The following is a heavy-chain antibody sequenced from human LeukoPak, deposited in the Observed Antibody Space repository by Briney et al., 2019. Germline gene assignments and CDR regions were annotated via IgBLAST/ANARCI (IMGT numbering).Heavy chain of an antibody. CDR2: ISGSGGGT. Sequence: GGSLRLSCATSGFTFSSSTFGSYTMNWVRQAPGKGLEWVSAISGSGGGTYYADSVKGRLTISRDNSKNTLYLQMSSLRAEDTAVYYCAKAFSAYENWPPNWFDPWGQGTLVTVSS. D-gene: IGHD5-12*01. CDR1: GFTFSSSTFGSYT. V-gene: IGHV3-23*01. J-gene: IGHJ5*02. CDR3: AKAFSAYENWPPNWFDP.